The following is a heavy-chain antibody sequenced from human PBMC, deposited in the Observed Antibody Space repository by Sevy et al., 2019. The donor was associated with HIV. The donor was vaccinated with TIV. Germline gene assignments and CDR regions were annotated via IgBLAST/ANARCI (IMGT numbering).Heavy chain of an antibody. CDR2: IWYGGSKQ. D-gene: IGHD2-2*02. CDR1: GFTFRNYG. Sequence: GGSLRFSCAASGFTFRNYGMHWVRQAPGRGLEWVALIWYGGSKQYYADPVKGGFTISRDISKNTLYLQMNSLRAEDTAVYHCAREQEGYNIDVRGQGTTVTVSS. CDR3: AREQEGYNIDV. V-gene: IGHV3-33*01. J-gene: IGHJ6*02.